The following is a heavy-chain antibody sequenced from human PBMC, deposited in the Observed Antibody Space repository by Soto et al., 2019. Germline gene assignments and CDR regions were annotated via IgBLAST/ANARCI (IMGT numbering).Heavy chain of an antibody. Sequence: SETLSLTCTVSGGSISSYYWNWIRQPAGKGLEWIGRIYASGITNYNPSLKSRVTMSVDTSKNQFSLRLNSVTAADTAVYYCVRLGYGGAYYFDYWGQGTLVTVSS. CDR3: VRLGYGGAYYFDY. J-gene: IGHJ4*02. CDR2: IYASGIT. V-gene: IGHV4-4*07. CDR1: GGSISSYY. D-gene: IGHD5-18*01.